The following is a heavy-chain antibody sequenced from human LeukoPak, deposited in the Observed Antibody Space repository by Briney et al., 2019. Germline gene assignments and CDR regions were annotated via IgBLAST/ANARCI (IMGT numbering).Heavy chain of an antibody. J-gene: IGHJ4*02. Sequence: GGSLRLSCAASGFNFNYFYMNWVRQAPGRGLEWVSSISSSSSDIFYAVSVKGRFTISRDNAKNSLYLQMNSLRAEDTAVYFCAKFAHCSGSTCYGVDYWGQGIPVTVSS. CDR3: AKFAHCSGSTCYGVDY. CDR2: ISSSSSDI. CDR1: GFNFNYFY. D-gene: IGHD2-2*01. V-gene: IGHV3-21*01.